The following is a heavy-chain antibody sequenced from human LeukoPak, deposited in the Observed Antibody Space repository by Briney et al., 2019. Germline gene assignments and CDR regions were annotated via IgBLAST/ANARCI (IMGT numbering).Heavy chain of an antibody. CDR3: ARCPYSSSWYAPLSFDY. CDR1: GGSISSYY. J-gene: IGHJ4*02. V-gene: IGHV4-59*08. D-gene: IGHD6-13*01. CDR2: IYYSGST. Sequence: PSETLSLTCTVSGGSISSYYWSWIRQPPGKGLEWIGYIYYSGSTNYNPSLKSRVTISVDTSKNQFSLKLSSVTAADTAVYYCARCPYSSSWYAPLSFDYWGQGTLVTVSS.